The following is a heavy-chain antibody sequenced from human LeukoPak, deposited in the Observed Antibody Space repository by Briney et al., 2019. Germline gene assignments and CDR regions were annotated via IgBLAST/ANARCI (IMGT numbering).Heavy chain of an antibody. D-gene: IGHD3-3*01. Sequence: PGGSLRLSCAASGFTFSSYAMHWVRQAPGKGLEWVAVISYDGSNKYYADSVKGRFTISRDNSKNTLYLQMNSLRAEDTAVYYCARETIFGVVITDYYYYYMDVWGKGTTVTVSS. J-gene: IGHJ6*03. CDR3: ARETIFGVVITDYYYYYMDV. CDR2: ISYDGSNK. CDR1: GFTFSSYA. V-gene: IGHV3-30*04.